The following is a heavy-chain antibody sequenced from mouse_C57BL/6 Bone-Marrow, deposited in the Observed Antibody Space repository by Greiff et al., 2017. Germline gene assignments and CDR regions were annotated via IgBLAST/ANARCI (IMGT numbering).Heavy chain of an antibody. J-gene: IGHJ3*01. CDR3: ARGSSPGFAY. CDR2: IHPNSGST. V-gene: IGHV1-64*01. D-gene: IGHD1-1*01. CDR1: GYTFTSYW. Sequence: QVQLQQPGAELVKPGASVKLSCKASGYTFTSYWMHWVKQRPGQGLEWIGMIHPNSGSTNYNEKFTSKATLTVDKSSSTAYMQISSLTSEDSAVYYCARGSSPGFAYWGQGTLVTVSA.